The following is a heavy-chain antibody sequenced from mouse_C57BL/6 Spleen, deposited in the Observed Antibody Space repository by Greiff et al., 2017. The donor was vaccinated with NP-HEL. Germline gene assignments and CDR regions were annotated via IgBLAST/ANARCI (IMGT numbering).Heavy chain of an antibody. CDR1: GYTFTSYW. Sequence: VQLQQSGTVLARPGASVKMSCKTSGYTFTSYWMHWVNQRPGQGLEWIGAIYPGNSDTSYNQKFKGKAKLTAVTSASTAYMELSSLTNEDSAVYYCTRMGLRPYYFDYWGQGTTLTVSS. J-gene: IGHJ2*01. CDR3: TRMGLRPYYFDY. V-gene: IGHV1-5*01. CDR2: IYPGNSDT. D-gene: IGHD2-4*01.